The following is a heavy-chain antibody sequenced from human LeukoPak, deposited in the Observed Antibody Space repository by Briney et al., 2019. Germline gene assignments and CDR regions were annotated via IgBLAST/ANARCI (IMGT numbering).Heavy chain of an antibody. V-gene: IGHV4-34*01. Sequence: SETLSLTCAVYGGSFSGYYWSWIRQPPGKGLEWIGEINHSGSTNYNPSLKSRVTMSIDTSKNQFSLKLTFVTAADTAVYYCAREVWEADAFDIWGQGTVVTVSS. CDR2: INHSGST. J-gene: IGHJ3*02. D-gene: IGHD3-16*01. CDR3: AREVWEADAFDI. CDR1: GGSFSGYY.